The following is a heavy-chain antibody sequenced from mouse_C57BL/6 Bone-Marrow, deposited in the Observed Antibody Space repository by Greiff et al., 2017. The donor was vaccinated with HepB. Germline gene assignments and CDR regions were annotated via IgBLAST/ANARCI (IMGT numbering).Heavy chain of an antibody. CDR1: GFSINSDCL. CDR3: ARARYSNWYFDV. J-gene: IGHJ1*03. D-gene: IGHD2-5*01. CDR2: TFYSGIT. V-gene: IGHV3-3*01. Sequence: EVQLVESGPSLVRPSQSLSLSCNVTGFSINSDCLWIWIRQCPGNKLEYIGYTFYSGITYYNPALESRTYITRDTSTNPYSLTLSSVTTEDTATYYCARARYSNWYFDVWGTGTTVTVSS.